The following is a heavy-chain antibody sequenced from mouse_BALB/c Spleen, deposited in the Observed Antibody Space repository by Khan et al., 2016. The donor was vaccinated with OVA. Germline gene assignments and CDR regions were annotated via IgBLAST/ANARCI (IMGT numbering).Heavy chain of an antibody. Sequence: QVRLQQSGAELAKPGASVKMSCKASGYTFINYWILWVKQRPGQGLEWIGYINPSTGYTEYNQNFKDKATLTAEKSSSTAYMQLSSLTSADSAVYYCAISGLRWDFDYWGQGTTLTVSS. V-gene: IGHV1-7*01. CDR1: GYTFINYW. J-gene: IGHJ2*01. CDR2: INPSTGYT. CDR3: AISGLRWDFDY. D-gene: IGHD1-1*01.